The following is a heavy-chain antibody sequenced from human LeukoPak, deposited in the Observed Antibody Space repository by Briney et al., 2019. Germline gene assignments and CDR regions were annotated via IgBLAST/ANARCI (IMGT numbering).Heavy chain of an antibody. CDR1: GGTFSSYA. D-gene: IGHD3-10*01. CDR3: ARAYGSGSYYNLGWFDP. J-gene: IGHJ5*02. Sequence: SVKVSCKASGGTFSSYAISWVRQAPGQGLEWMGGIIPIFGTANYAQKFQGRVTITADKSTSTAYMELSSLRSEDTAVYYCARAYGSGSYYNLGWFDPWGQGTLVTVSS. V-gene: IGHV1-69*06. CDR2: IIPIFGTA.